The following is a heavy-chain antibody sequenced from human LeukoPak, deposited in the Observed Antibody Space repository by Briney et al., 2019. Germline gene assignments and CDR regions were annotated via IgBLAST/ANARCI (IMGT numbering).Heavy chain of an antibody. J-gene: IGHJ4*02. CDR1: GFTFSSYG. CDR2: IWYDGSNK. CDR3: AIVAAAGKTFDY. Sequence: GGSLRLSCAASGFTFSSYGMHWVRQAPGKGLEWVAVIWYDGSNKYYADSVKGRFTISRDNSKNTLYLQMNSLRAEDTAVYYCAIVAAAGKTFDYWGQGTLVTVSS. D-gene: IGHD6-13*01. V-gene: IGHV3-33*01.